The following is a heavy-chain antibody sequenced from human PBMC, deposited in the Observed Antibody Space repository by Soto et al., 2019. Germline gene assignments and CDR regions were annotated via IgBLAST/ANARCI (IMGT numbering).Heavy chain of an antibody. CDR3: ARASWDDVSGHYDMDV. CDR2: THYKCKWDY. Sequence: VQLQQSSPGLVKPSQALSLTCDISGDSVSSNSAGWNWIRQTPSSGLEWGGRTHYKCKWDYTYASSVKSRTTGSPDTSQNKFSLQLTSVTPEDTAVYYCARASWDDVSGHYDMDVCDKGTTGTVSS. V-gene: IGHV6-1*01. CDR1: GDSVSSNSAG. D-gene: IGHD1-1*01. J-gene: IGHJ6*03.